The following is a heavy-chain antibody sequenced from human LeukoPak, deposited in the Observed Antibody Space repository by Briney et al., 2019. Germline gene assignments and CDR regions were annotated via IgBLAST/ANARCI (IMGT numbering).Heavy chain of an antibody. J-gene: IGHJ6*02. CDR1: GFTFSTYA. V-gene: IGHV3-30-3*01. Sequence: GRSLRLSCATSGFTFSTYAMHWVRQAPGKGLEWVTVISYDGSNRYNADSVKGRFIISRDNSKNTLYLQMNSLRAEDTAVYYCARDWASEDYYGMDVWGQGTTVTVSS. CDR3: ARDWASEDYYGMDV. CDR2: ISYDGSNR. D-gene: IGHD3-16*01.